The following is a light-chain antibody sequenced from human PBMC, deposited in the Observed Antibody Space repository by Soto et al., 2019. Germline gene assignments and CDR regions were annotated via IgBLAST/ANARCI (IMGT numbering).Light chain of an antibody. CDR3: SAYAGSSTLV. CDR1: SSDVGRYNH. V-gene: IGLV2-8*01. CDR2: DVN. Sequence: QSALTQPPSASGSPGQSVTISCTGTSSDVGRYNHVSWYQQHPGKAPKLMIFDVNKRPSGVPDRFSGSKSGNTASLTVSGLQADDEADYYCSAYAGSSTLVFGGGTQLTVL. J-gene: IGLJ3*02.